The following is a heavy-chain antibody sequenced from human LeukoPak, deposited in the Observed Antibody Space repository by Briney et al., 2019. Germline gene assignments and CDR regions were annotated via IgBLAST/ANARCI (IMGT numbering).Heavy chain of an antibody. V-gene: IGHV3-74*01. Sequence: GGSLRLSCAASGFTFSSYWMHWVGQAAGKGLVWVSRINSDGSSTSYADSVKGRFAISRDNAKNTLYLQMNSLRAEDMAVYYCARDVYYGSGSYSNDAFDIWGQGTMVTVSS. D-gene: IGHD3-10*01. J-gene: IGHJ3*02. CDR2: INSDGSST. CDR3: ARDVYYGSGSYSNDAFDI. CDR1: GFTFSSYW.